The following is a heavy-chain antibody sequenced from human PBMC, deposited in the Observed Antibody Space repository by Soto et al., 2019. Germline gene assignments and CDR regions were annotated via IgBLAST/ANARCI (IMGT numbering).Heavy chain of an antibody. CDR1: GFTFTTYS. D-gene: IGHD3-16*01. V-gene: IGHV3-7*01. Sequence: EVQLVESGGGLVQPGGSLRLSCLASGFTFTTYSMTLVRQAPGKGLEGVANIKQDGSERQDGNFVKGRFTISRDNARNSLDLHMNSLRAADTALYYCVGGKKWFDPWGQGTLVTVSS. J-gene: IGHJ5*02. CDR3: VGGKKWFDP. CDR2: IKQDGSER.